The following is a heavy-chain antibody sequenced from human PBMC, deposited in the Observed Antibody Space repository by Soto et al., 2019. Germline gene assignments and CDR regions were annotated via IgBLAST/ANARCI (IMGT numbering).Heavy chain of an antibody. CDR3: ARHVHPSGYSYGYGYNWFDP. Sequence: PWETLSLTCTVSGGSISSSSYYWGWIRQPPGKGLEWIGSIYYSGSTYYNPSLKSRVTISVDTSKNQFSLKLSSVTAADTAVYYCARHVHPSGYSYGYGYNWFDPWGQGTLVTVSS. V-gene: IGHV4-39*01. D-gene: IGHD5-18*01. CDR2: IYYSGST. J-gene: IGHJ5*02. CDR1: GGSISSSSYY.